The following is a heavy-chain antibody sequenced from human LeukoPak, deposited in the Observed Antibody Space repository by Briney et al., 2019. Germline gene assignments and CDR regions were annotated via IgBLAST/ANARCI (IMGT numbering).Heavy chain of an antibody. CDR3: AREDIVVVPAATYYYYGMDV. CDR2: ISPNSYGT. J-gene: IGHJ6*02. CDR1: GYPFTGYY. V-gene: IGHV1-2*02. Sequence: ASVALPCKASGYPFTGYYMQWVPQAPGQGCEWMGCISPNSYGTNYAQKFQGRVTMTRATSISTAYMELSRLRSDDTAVYYCAREDIVVVPAATYYYYGMDVWGQGTTVTVSS. D-gene: IGHD2-2*01.